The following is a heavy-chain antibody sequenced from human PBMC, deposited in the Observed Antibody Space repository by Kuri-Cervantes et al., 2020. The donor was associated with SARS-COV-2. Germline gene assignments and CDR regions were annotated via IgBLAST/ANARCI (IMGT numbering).Heavy chain of an antibody. V-gene: IGHV3-74*01. CDR2: INPDGSYT. D-gene: IGHD1-1*01. J-gene: IGHJ4*02. CDR3: VRDGDHWNFDY. Sequence: GGSLRLSCAATGFTFSSYAMRWVRRAPGKGLAWVSRINPDGSYTNNADSVKGRFTLSRDNAKNMLFLQMNSLRAEDTAVYYCVRDGDHWNFDYWGQGTLVTVSS. CDR1: GFTFSSYA.